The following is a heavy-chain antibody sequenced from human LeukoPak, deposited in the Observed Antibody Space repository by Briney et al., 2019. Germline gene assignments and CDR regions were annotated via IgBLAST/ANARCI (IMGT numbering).Heavy chain of an antibody. CDR1: GFTFSSYA. CDR3: ARGVGESHWFDP. D-gene: IGHD2-15*01. V-gene: IGHV3-21*01. CDR2: ISSSSSYI. J-gene: IGHJ5*02. Sequence: AGRSLRLSCAASGFTFSSYAMSWVRQAPGKGLEWVSSISSSSSYIYYADSVKGRFTISRDNAKNSLYLQMNSLRAEDTAVYYCARGVGESHWFDPWGQGTLVTVSS.